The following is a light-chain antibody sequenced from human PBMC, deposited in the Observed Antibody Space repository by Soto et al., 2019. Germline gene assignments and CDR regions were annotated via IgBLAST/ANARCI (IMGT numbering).Light chain of an antibody. V-gene: IGLV2-14*01. CDR3: SSYTSGSTFYV. J-gene: IGLJ1*01. CDR2: EVS. Sequence: QSVLTQPASVSGSPGQSITISCTGTISDVGGYNYVSWYQQHPGKAPKLMIYEVSNRPSGVSNRFSGSKSGNTAPLTISGLQAEDEADYYCSSYTSGSTFYVFGTGTKSPS. CDR1: ISDVGGYNY.